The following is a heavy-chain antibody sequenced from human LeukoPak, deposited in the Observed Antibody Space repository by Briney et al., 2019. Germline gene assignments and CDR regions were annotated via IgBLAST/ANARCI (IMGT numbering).Heavy chain of an antibody. D-gene: IGHD4-17*01. CDR2: ISSIGST. CDR1: GDSFSTHY. J-gene: IGHJ3*01. CDR3: ARDPTTVTKGFDV. Sequence: SETLSLTCSVSGDSFSTHYWTWIRHPPGKGLEWIGYISSIGSTNYNPSLKSRVTITVDTSKKQFSLKMTSVTAADTAVYYCARDPTTVTKGFDVWGQGTMVTVSS. V-gene: IGHV4-59*11.